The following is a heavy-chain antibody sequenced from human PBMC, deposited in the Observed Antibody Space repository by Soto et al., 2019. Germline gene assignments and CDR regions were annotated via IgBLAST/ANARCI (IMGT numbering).Heavy chain of an antibody. CDR1: VYSFTSYG. V-gene: IGHV1-18*01. CDR2: ISAYNGNT. CDR3: ARGYDSSGYGFDY. D-gene: IGHD3-22*01. J-gene: IGHJ4*02. Sequence: XSVKVSFEASVYSFTSYGIRWVRQAPGQGLEWMGWISAYNGNTNYAQKLQGRVTMTTDTSTSTAYMELRSLRSDDTAVYYCARGYDSSGYGFDYWGQGTLVTVSS.